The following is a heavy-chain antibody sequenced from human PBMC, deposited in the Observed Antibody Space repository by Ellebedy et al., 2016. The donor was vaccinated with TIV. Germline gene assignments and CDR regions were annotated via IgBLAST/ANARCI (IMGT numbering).Heavy chain of an antibody. CDR3: ATEWFPIYDSGGITDTFDI. CDR2: FDPEDGET. CDR1: GYTLTELS. J-gene: IGHJ3*02. D-gene: IGHD3-22*01. V-gene: IGHV1-24*01. Sequence: AASVKVSCKVSGYTLTELSMHWARQAPGKGLEWMGGFDPEDGETIYAQKFQGRVTMTEDTSTDTAYMELSSLRSEDTAVYYCATEWFPIYDSGGITDTFDIWGQGTMVTVSS.